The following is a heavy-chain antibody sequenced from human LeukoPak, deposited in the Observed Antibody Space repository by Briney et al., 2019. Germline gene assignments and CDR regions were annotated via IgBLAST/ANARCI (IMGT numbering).Heavy chain of an antibody. CDR2: INTHAGNP. J-gene: IGHJ3*02. Sequence: ASVKVSCKASGYTFTNYAMNWVRQAPGQGLEWMGWINTHAGNPTYAQGFTGRFVFSLDTSVSTAYLQISSLKAEDTAVYYCARTYYYDSSGYYGAFDIWGQGTMVTVSS. CDR1: GYTFTNYA. D-gene: IGHD3-22*01. CDR3: ARTYYYDSSGYYGAFDI. V-gene: IGHV7-4-1*02.